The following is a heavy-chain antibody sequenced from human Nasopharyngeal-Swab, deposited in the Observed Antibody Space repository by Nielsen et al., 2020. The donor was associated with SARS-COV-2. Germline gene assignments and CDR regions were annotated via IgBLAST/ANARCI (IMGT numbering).Heavy chain of an antibody. J-gene: IGHJ2*01. CDR2: INPNGGGT. D-gene: IGHD3-16*01. V-gene: IGHV1-2*02. CDR1: GYTFTGYY. CDR3: ARGPARGAYPSRASFDL. Sequence: ASVKVSCKASGYTFTGYYIHWVRQAPGQGLEWMGWINPNGGGTNYAQEFQGRVTMTRDTSISTTYMDLRWLRSDDTAVYYCARGPARGAYPSRASFDLWGRGTLVSVSS.